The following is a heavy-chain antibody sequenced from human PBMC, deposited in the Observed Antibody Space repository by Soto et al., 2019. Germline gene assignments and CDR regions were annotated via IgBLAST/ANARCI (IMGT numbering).Heavy chain of an antibody. CDR1: GFTFSSYA. Sequence: EVQLLESGGGLVQPGGSLRLSCAASGFTFSSYAMSWVRQAPGKGREWVSAISGSGGSTYYADSVKGRFTISRDNSKNTLYLQMNSLRAEDTAVYYCAKDTGDRIAARPIGYWGQGTLVTVSS. D-gene: IGHD6-6*01. CDR2: ISGSGGST. V-gene: IGHV3-23*01. J-gene: IGHJ4*02. CDR3: AKDTGDRIAARPIGY.